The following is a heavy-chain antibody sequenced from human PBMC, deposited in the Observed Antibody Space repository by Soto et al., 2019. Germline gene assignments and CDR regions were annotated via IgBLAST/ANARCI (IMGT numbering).Heavy chain of an antibody. CDR1: GGSHSMYY. J-gene: IGHJ4*02. CDR3: ARHVYGCSRSGCRLYYPDY. D-gene: IGHD2-15*01. CDR2: IYYSGST. V-gene: IGHV4-59*08. Sequence: SETLSLTCTACGGSHSMYYWSRFLQPPRKGLEWIGYIYYSGSTNYNPSLKSRVTISVDTSKNQFSLRLSSVTAADTAVYYCARHVYGCSRSGCRLYYPDYWGQVALVTVSS.